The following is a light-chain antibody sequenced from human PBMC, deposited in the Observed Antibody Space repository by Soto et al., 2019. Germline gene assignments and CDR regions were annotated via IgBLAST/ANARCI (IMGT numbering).Light chain of an antibody. V-gene: IGKV3-15*01. CDR1: QSVSSN. CDR2: GTF. CDR3: QQYDAWPRT. J-gene: IGKJ1*01. Sequence: EILMTQSPVTLSVSPGERATLSCRASQSVSSNLAWYQQKPGQAPSLLIYGTFTRATGIPARFSGTGSGTEFTLTISRLEPEDFAVYYCQQYDAWPRTFGQGTKVDI.